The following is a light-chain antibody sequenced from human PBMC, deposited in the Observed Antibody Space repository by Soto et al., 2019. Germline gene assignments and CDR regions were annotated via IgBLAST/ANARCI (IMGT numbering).Light chain of an antibody. CDR1: QSISPW. V-gene: IGKV1-5*03. J-gene: IGKJ1*01. CDR2: KTS. Sequence: IQMTQSPSTLSASVGDRVTITCRASQSISPWLAWYQQKPGKAPKALIYKTSTLQSGVPSRFSGSGSGTEFTITISSLQPDYFAIYYCQQYKTYSRTFGQGTKVEI. CDR3: QQYKTYSRT.